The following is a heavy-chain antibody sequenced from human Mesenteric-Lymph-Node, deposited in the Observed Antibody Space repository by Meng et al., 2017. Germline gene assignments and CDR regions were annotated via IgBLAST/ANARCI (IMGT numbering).Heavy chain of an antibody. CDR1: GFTFSSHG. J-gene: IGHJ4*02. D-gene: IGHD3-22*01. Sequence: QVQLVESGGGVVQPGRSLRLFGTTSGFTFSSHGINWVRQAPGKGLEWAAVISSDGRTKYFGDSVKGRFTISRDNSKNTVYLEMNSLRVEDTAMYYCARDESSAFHHWGQGTLVTVSS. CDR2: ISSDGRTK. V-gene: IGHV3-30*03. CDR3: ARDESSAFHH.